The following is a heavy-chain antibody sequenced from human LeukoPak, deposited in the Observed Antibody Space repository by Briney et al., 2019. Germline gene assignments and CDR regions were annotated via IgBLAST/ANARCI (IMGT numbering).Heavy chain of an antibody. CDR3: ARGRITMVRGVMGQYYFDY. CDR1: GYSISSGYY. V-gene: IGHV4-38-2*01. J-gene: IGHJ4*02. CDR2: IYHSGST. D-gene: IGHD3-10*01. Sequence: SETLSLTCAVSGYSISSGYYWGWIRQPPGKGLEWIGSIYHSGSTYYNPSLKSRVTISVDTSKNQFSLKLSSVTAADTAVYYCARGRITMVRGVMGQYYFDYWGQGTPVTVSS.